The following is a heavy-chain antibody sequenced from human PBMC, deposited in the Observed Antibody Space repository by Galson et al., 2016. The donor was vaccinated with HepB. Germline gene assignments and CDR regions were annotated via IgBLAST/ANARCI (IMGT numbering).Heavy chain of an antibody. CDR2: IDYSGST. V-gene: IGHV4-59*01. D-gene: IGHD5-24*01. J-gene: IGHJ4*02. Sequence: ETLSLTCAVYGGSFSGYYWSWTRQPPGKGLEWIAYIDYSGSTNYNPYLKSRVTISVDTSKNQFSLKLSSVTAADTAVYYCAREGDGYIIDHWGQGTLVTVSS. CDR1: GGSFSGYY. CDR3: AREGDGYIIDH.